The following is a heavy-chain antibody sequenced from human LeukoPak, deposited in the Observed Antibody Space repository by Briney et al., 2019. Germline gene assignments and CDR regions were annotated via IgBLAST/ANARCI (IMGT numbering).Heavy chain of an antibody. CDR2: MNPNSGNT. CDR3: ARIPNSSSWSDYYYYYYMDV. V-gene: IGHV1-8*01. CDR1: GYTFTSYD. Sequence: ASVKVSCKASGYTFTSYDINWVRRATGQGLEWMGWMNPNSGNTGYAQKFQGRVTMTRNTSISTAYMELSSLRSEDTAVYYCARIPNSSSWSDYYYYYYMDVWGKGTTVTVSS. D-gene: IGHD6-13*01. J-gene: IGHJ6*03.